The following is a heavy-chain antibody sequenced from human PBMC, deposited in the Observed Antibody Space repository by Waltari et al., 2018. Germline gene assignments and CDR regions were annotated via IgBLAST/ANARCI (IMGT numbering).Heavy chain of an antibody. CDR1: GRSISSSRYY. CDR3: ARTPNYYDSSGSSFDI. Sequence: QLQLQESGPGLVKPSETLSLTCTVSGRSISSSRYYWGWIRQPPGKGLEWIGSIYYSGSTYYNPSLKSRVTISVDTSKNQFSLKLSSVTAADTAVYYCARTPNYYDSSGSSFDIWGQGTMVTVSS. V-gene: IGHV4-39*07. D-gene: IGHD3-22*01. CDR2: IYYSGST. J-gene: IGHJ3*02.